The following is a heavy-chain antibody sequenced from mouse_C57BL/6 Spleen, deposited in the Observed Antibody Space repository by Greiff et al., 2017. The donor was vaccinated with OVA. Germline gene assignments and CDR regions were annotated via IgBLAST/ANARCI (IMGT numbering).Heavy chain of an antibody. CDR1: GYTFTSYW. CDR3: ARRETGTGWYFDV. Sequence: VQLQQPGAELVKPGASMKLSCKASGYTFTSYWMHWVKQRPGQGLEWIGMIHPNSGSTNYNEKFKSKATLTVDKSSSTAYMQLSSLTSEDSAVYYCARRETGTGWYFDVWGTGTTVTVSS. V-gene: IGHV1-64*01. D-gene: IGHD4-1*01. J-gene: IGHJ1*03. CDR2: IHPNSGST.